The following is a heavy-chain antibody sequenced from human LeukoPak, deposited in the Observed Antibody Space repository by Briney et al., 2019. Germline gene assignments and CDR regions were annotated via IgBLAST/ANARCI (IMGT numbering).Heavy chain of an antibody. D-gene: IGHD6-19*01. CDR1: GGSFSGYY. J-gene: IGHJ5*02. CDR2: INHSGSN. V-gene: IGHV4-34*01. CDR3: ARGPRRQWLVIISSRNWFDP. Sequence: SETLSLTCAVYGGSFSGYYWSWIRQPPGKGLEWIGEINHSGSNNYNPSLKSRVTISVDTSKNQFSLKLSSVTAADTAVYYCARGPRRQWLVIISSRNWFDPWGQGTLVTVSS.